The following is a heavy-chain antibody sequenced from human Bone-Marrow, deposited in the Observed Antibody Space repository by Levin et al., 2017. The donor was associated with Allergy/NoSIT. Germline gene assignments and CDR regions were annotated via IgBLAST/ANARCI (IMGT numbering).Heavy chain of an antibody. D-gene: IGHD3-22*01. Sequence: ETLSLTCSVSGGSLFSYYWTWVRQPAGKGLEWIGRVYASGKSNYNPSLKSRVSMSIDTSQNQFSLRLTSMTAADTAVYYCARVRFMGHFNSSGYYFDSWGQGTQVIVSS. CDR3: ARVRFMGHFNSSGYYFDS. CDR2: VYASGKS. CDR1: GGSLFSYY. V-gene: IGHV4-4*07. J-gene: IGHJ4*02.